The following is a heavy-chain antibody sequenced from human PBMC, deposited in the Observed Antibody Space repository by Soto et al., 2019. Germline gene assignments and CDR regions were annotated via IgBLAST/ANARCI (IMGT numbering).Heavy chain of an antibody. Sequence: EVQLVESGGGLVKPGGSLRLSCAASGFTFSSYSMNWVRQAPGKGLEWVSSISSSSSYIYYADSVKGRFTISRYNAKNSLYLQMNSLRAEDTAVYYCARERRSSLFYYYMDVWGKGTTVTVSS. CDR2: ISSSSSYI. CDR1: GFTFSSYS. D-gene: IGHD2-15*01. CDR3: ARERRSSLFYYYMDV. V-gene: IGHV3-21*01. J-gene: IGHJ6*03.